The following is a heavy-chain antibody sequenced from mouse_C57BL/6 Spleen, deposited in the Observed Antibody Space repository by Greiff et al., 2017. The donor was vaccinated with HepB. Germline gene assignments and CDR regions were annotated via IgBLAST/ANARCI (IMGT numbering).Heavy chain of an antibody. Sequence: VQLQQSGAELVKPWASVKLSCKASGYTFTEYTIHWVKQRSGQGLEWIGWFYPGSGSIKYNEKFKDKATLTADKSSSTVYMELSRLTSEYSAVYFCARHEGDDVYYDYFDYWGQGTTLTVSS. CDR2: FYPGSGSI. V-gene: IGHV1-62-2*01. D-gene: IGHD2-3*01. CDR1: GYTFTEYT. CDR3: ARHEGDDVYYDYFDY. J-gene: IGHJ2*01.